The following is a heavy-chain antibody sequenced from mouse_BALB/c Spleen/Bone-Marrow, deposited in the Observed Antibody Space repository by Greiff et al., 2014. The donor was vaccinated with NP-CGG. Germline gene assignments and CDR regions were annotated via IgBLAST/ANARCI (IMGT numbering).Heavy chain of an antibody. CDR2: ISSGGSYT. CDR1: GFTFSSYG. D-gene: IGHD2-10*01. CDR3: ARGGGAYYGNYWFAY. Sequence: DVHLVESGGDLVEPGGSLKLSCAASGFTFSSYGMSWVRQTPDKRLEWVATISSGGSYTYYPDSVKGRFTISRDNAKNTLYLQMSSLKSEDTAMYYCARGGGAYYGNYWFAYWGQGTLVTVSA. V-gene: IGHV5-6*01. J-gene: IGHJ3*01.